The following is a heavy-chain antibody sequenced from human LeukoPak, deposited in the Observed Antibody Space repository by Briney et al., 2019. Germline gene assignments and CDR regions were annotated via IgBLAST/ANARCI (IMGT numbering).Heavy chain of an antibody. Sequence: PGGSLRLSCAASGFTFSSYSMNWVRQAPGKGLEWVSSISSSSSYIYYADSVKGRFTISRDNAKNSLYLQMNSLRAEDTAVYYCARDVTAVTDYYYYYMDVWGKGTTVTISS. D-gene: IGHD4-17*01. J-gene: IGHJ6*03. V-gene: IGHV3-21*01. CDR1: GFTFSSYS. CDR3: ARDVTAVTDYYYYYMDV. CDR2: ISSSSSYI.